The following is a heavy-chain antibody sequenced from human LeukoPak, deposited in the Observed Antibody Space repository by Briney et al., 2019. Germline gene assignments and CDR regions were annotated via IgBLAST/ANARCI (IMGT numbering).Heavy chain of an antibody. CDR3: ARDEGYSYDSDAFDI. CDR1: GGTFSSYA. V-gene: IGHV1-69*01. CDR2: IIPIFGTA. J-gene: IGHJ3*02. D-gene: IGHD5-18*01. Sequence: SVKVSCKPSGGTFSSYAISWVRQGPGQGLDWMGGIIPIFGTANYAQKFQGRVTITADESTSTAYMELSSLRSEDTAVYYCARDEGYSYDSDAFDIWGQGTMVTVSS.